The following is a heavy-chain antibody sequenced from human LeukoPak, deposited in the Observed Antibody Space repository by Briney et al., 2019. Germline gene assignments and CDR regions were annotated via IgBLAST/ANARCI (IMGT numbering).Heavy chain of an antibody. CDR2: ISGSGGST. CDR3: AKFTTYYYDSSGPKAFDI. D-gene: IGHD3-22*01. CDR1: GFTFSSYA. Sequence: GGSLGLSCAASGFTFSSYAMSWVRQAPGKGLEWVSAISGSGGSTYYADSVKGRFTISRDNSKNTLYLQMNSLRAEDTAVYYCAKFTTYYYDSSGPKAFDIWGQGTMVTVSS. J-gene: IGHJ3*02. V-gene: IGHV3-23*01.